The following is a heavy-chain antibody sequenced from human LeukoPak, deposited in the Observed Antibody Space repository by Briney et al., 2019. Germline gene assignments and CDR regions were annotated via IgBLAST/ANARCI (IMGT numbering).Heavy chain of an antibody. CDR3: ARDPIVGATIGSFDY. CDR2: INPNSGGT. D-gene: IGHD1-26*01. Sequence: GASVKVSCKASGYTFTGYYMHWVRQAPGQGLEWMGWINPNSGGTSYAQKFQGRVTMTRDTSISTAYMELSRLRSDDTAVYYCARDPIVGATIGSFDYWGQGTLVTVSS. J-gene: IGHJ4*02. V-gene: IGHV1-2*02. CDR1: GYTFTGYY.